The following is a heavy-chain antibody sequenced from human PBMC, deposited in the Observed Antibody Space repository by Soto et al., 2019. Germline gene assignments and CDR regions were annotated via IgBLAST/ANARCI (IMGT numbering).Heavy chain of an antibody. CDR2: IYPGDSDT. Sequence: ESLKISCQGSGKSFTTYWIAWVRQMPGKGLEWMGIIYPGDSDTRYSPSFQGQVTISAGKSISTAYLQWSSLKASDTAMYFCARQGYTYGYDYWGQGTQVTVSS. CDR1: GKSFTTYW. J-gene: IGHJ4*02. CDR3: ARQGYTYGYDY. D-gene: IGHD5-18*01. V-gene: IGHV5-51*01.